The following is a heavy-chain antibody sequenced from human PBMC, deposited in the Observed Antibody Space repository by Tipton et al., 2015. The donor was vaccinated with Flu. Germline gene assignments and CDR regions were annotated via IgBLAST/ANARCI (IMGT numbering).Heavy chain of an antibody. CDR1: GGSISSSSYY. Sequence: TLSLTCTVSGGSISSSSYYWGWIRQPPGKGLEWIGSIYYSGSTYYNPSPKSRVTISVDTSKNQFSLKLSSVTAADTAVYYCASTHAQITVTTLAFDYWGQGTLVTVSS. V-gene: IGHV4-39*07. D-gene: IGHD4-17*01. CDR2: IYYSGST. J-gene: IGHJ4*02. CDR3: ASTHAQITVTTLAFDY.